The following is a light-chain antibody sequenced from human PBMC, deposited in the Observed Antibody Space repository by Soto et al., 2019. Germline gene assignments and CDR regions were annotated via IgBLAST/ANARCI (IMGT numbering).Light chain of an antibody. J-gene: IGLJ1*01. CDR3: AAWDDSLNGYV. CDR1: SSNIESNT. Sequence: QSVLTQPPSASGTPGQRVTISCSGSSSNIESNTVNWFQQLPGTAPKLLIYSNTQRPSGVPDRFSGSKSGTSASLAISGLQSEDEADYYCAAWDDSLNGYVFGTGTKVTVL. CDR2: SNT. V-gene: IGLV1-44*01.